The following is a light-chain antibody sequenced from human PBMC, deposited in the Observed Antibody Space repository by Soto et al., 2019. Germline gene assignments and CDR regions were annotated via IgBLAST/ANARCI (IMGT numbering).Light chain of an antibody. V-gene: IGKV1-5*03. J-gene: IGKJ4*01. Sequence: DIQMTQSPSTLSASVGDRVTITCRASQSISSWLAWYQQKPGKAPNLLIYKASSLESGVPSRFSGSGSGTEFTLTISSLQPDDFATYHCQQYNSYLLTFGGGTKVEIK. CDR3: QQYNSYLLT. CDR2: KAS. CDR1: QSISSW.